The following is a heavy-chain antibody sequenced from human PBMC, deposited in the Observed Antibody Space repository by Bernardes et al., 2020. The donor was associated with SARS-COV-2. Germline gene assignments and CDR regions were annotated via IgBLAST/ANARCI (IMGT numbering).Heavy chain of an antibody. D-gene: IGHD2-15*01. CDR3: ARGIVVVVAATVSYYYYGMDV. J-gene: IGHJ6*02. Sequence: KVSCKASGYTFTSYGISWVRQAPGQGLEWMGWISAYNGNTNYAQKLQGRVTMTTDTSTSTAYMELRSLRSDDTAVYYCARGIVVVVAATVSYYYYGMDVWGRGTTVTVSS. CDR2: ISAYNGNT. CDR1: GYTFTSYG. V-gene: IGHV1-18*01.